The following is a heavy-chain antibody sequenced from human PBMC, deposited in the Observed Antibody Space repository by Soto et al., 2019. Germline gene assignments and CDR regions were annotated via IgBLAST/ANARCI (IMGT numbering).Heavy chain of an antibody. CDR3: AREGAGAHSGYDSYFDY. J-gene: IGHJ4*02. V-gene: IGHV1-18*01. CDR2: ISAYNGNT. CDR1: GYTFTSYG. Sequence: QVQLVQSGAEVKKPGASVKVSCKASGYTFTSYGISWVRQAPGQGLEWMGWISAYNGNTNYAQKLQGRATMTTDTSTSTAYMELRSLRSDDTAVYYCAREGAGAHSGYDSYFDYWGQGTLVTVSS. D-gene: IGHD5-12*01.